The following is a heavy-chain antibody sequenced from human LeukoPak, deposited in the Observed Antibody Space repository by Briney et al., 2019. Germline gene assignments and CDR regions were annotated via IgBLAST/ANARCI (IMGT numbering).Heavy chain of an antibody. V-gene: IGHV4-34*01. Sequence: SETLSLTCAVYGGSFSGYYWSWIRQPPGKGLEWIGEINHSGSTNYNPSLKSRVTIPVDTSKNQFSLKLSSVTAADTAVYYCARVDYGGNPAYFDYWGQGTLVTVSS. D-gene: IGHD4-23*01. CDR2: INHSGST. CDR3: ARVDYGGNPAYFDY. J-gene: IGHJ4*02. CDR1: GGSFSGYY.